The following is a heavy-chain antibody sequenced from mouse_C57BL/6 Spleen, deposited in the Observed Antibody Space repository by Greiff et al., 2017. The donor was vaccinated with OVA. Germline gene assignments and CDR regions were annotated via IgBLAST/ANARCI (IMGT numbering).Heavy chain of an antibody. J-gene: IGHJ3*01. Sequence: VQVVESGPGLVAPSQSLSITCTVSGFSLTSYGVDWVRQSPGKGLEWLGVIWGVGSTNYNSALKSRLSISKDNSKSQVFLKMNSLQTDDTAMYYCASGDGNYVRFAYWGQGTLVTVSA. CDR3: ASGDGNYVRFAY. D-gene: IGHD2-1*01. CDR2: IWGVGST. V-gene: IGHV2-6*01. CDR1: GFSLTSYG.